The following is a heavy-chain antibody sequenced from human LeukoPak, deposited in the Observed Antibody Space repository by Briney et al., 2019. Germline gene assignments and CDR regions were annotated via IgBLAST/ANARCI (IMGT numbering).Heavy chain of an antibody. D-gene: IGHD3-3*01. J-gene: IGHJ5*02. CDR3: ARGVGDFWSGYSSPSSRFDP. CDR1: GFTFSSYA. Sequence: GRSLRLSCAASGFTFSSYAIHWVRQAPGKGLEWVAVISDDGSNKYYADSVKGRFTISRDNSKNTLYLQMNSLRTEDTAVYYCARGVGDFWSGYSSPSSRFDPWGQGTLVTVSS. CDR2: ISDDGSNK. V-gene: IGHV3-30*04.